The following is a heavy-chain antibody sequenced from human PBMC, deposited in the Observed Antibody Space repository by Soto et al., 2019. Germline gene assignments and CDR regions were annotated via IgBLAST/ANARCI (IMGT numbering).Heavy chain of an antibody. D-gene: IGHD3-3*01. CDR1: GGFVSSASYF. J-gene: IGHJ5*02. Sequence: QVQLQESGPGLVKPSETLSLTCTVSGGFVSSASYFWSWIRQPPGKEMEFIAYVYYTGTTKYSPSLKSRASISLDTSKNQFSLNLSSVTTADTAIYYCARMRFGEGPYWFDPWGQGILVNVS. CDR2: VYYTGTT. CDR3: ARMRFGEGPYWFDP. V-gene: IGHV4-61*01.